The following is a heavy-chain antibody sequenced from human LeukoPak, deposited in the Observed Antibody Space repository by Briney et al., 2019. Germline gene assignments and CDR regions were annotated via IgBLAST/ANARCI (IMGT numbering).Heavy chain of an antibody. J-gene: IGHJ4*02. Sequence: SETLSLTCAVYGGSFSGYYWSWIRQPPGKGLEWIGEINHSGSTNYNPSLKSRVTISVDTSKNQFSLKLSSVTAADTAVYYCARRTDCGGDCYSPYYSDYWGQGTLVTVSS. D-gene: IGHD2-21*02. V-gene: IGHV4-34*01. CDR1: GGSFSGYY. CDR2: INHSGST. CDR3: ARRTDCGGDCYSPYYSDY.